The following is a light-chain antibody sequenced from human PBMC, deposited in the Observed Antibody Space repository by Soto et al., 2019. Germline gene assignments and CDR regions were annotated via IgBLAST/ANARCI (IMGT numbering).Light chain of an antibody. CDR3: QHYHFWLT. J-gene: IGKJ1*01. CDR2: EVS. Sequence: DIQMTQSPSTLSASVGDRVTITCRASQNIESRLAWYQQKPGQAPKVLIYEVSYLKSGVPSRFSGSGAGTEFTLTITRLQPVDISTYYGQHYHFWLTFGQGTKVKI. CDR1: QNIESR. V-gene: IGKV1-5*01.